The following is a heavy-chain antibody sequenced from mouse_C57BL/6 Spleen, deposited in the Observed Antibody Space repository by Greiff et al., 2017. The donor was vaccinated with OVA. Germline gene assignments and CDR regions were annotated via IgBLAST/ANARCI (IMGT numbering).Heavy chain of an antibody. V-gene: IGHV1-50*01. CDR1: GYTFTSYW. CDR3: ALYYADY. D-gene: IGHD2-1*01. J-gene: IGHJ2*01. Sequence: QVQLQQPGAELVKPGASVKLSCKASGYTFTSYWMQWVKQRPGQGLEWIGEIDPSDSYTDYNQKFKGKATVTVDTSSSTAYMQLSSLTSEDSAVYYCALYYADYWGQGTTLTVSS. CDR2: IDPSDSYT.